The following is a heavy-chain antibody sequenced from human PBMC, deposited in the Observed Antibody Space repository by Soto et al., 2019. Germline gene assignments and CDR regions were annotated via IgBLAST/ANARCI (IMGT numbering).Heavy chain of an antibody. CDR1: GDTFSTYA. CDR3: ARDPNSNYGENWFDP. D-gene: IGHD1-7*01. Sequence: SVKVSCKASGDTFSTYAISWVRQAPGQGLEWMGGIIPIFHKAKYAQKFQGRVTITADESTSTAYMELSSLRSEDTAVYYCARDPNSNYGENWFDPWGQGTLVTAPQ. CDR2: IIPIFHKA. V-gene: IGHV1-69*13. J-gene: IGHJ5*02.